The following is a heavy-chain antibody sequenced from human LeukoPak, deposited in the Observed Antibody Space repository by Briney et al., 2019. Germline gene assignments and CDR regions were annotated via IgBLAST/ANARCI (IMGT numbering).Heavy chain of an antibody. D-gene: IGHD2-2*02. CDR2: IYYSGST. Sequence: SETLSLTCTVSGGSISSSSYYWGWIRQPPGKGLEWIGSIYYSGSTYYNPSLKSRVTISVDTSKNQFSLKLSSVTAADTAVYYCARHEPLGYCSSTSCYTHGVDYWGQGTLVTVSS. J-gene: IGHJ4*02. V-gene: IGHV4-39*01. CDR1: GGSISSSSYY. CDR3: ARHEPLGYCSSTSCYTHGVDY.